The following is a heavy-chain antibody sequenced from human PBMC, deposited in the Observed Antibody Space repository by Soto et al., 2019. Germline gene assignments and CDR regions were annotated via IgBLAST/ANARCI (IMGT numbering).Heavy chain of an antibody. CDR3: ARHIPVYDPVYYYYYAMDV. J-gene: IGHJ6*02. D-gene: IGHD3-3*01. CDR2: ISPGDSET. CDR1: GYSFTSHW. V-gene: IGHV5-51*01. Sequence: PGESLKISCKGYGYSFTSHWIGWVRQMPGKGLEWMGIISPGDSETRYSPSFQGQVTISADKSISTAYLQWSSLKASDTAMYYCARHIPVYDPVYYYYYAMDVWGQGTTVTVSS.